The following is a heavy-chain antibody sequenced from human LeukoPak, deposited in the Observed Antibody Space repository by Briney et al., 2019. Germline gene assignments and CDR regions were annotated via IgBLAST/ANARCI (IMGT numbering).Heavy chain of an antibody. D-gene: IGHD3-10*01. J-gene: IGHJ2*01. CDR1: GGSFSGYY. CDR3: ARDRTVGSGSYYLANVENRDWYFDL. Sequence: SETLSLTCAVYGGSFSGYYWSWIRQPPGKGLEWIGYIYYSGSTNYNPSLKSRVTISVDTSKNQFSLKLSSVTAADTAVYYCARDRTVGSGSYYLANVENRDWYFDLWGRGTLVTVSS. V-gene: IGHV4-59*01. CDR2: IYYSGST.